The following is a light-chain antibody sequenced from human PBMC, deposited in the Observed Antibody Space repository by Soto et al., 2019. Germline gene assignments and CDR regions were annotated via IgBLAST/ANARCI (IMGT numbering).Light chain of an antibody. CDR3: QQYNDRRPIT. CDR2: GSF. V-gene: IGKV3-15*01. Sequence: IVMTQSPFTLSASPAKSDTLSFRPSQSVDNNVAWYQQKPGQAPRLIIVGSFARANGIPARFSGSGSGAEFILTLSGLQSEDFSVYYCQQYNDRRPITFGQGTRLEIK. J-gene: IGKJ5*01. CDR1: QSVDNN.